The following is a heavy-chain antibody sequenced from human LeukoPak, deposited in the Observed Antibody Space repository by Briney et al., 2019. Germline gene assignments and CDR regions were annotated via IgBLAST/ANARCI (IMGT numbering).Heavy chain of an antibody. D-gene: IGHD2-15*01. J-gene: IGHJ5*01. CDR2: IIPIFGTA. V-gene: IGHV1-69*13. CDR3: ARMSGYCSGDSCYGNNWFDP. CDR1: GVTFSSYA. Sequence: ASVKVSCKASGVTFSSYAIIWVRQAPGQGLEWMGGIIPIFGTANYTQKFQGRVTITADESTSTAYMELSSLRSEDTAVYYCARMSGYCSGDSCYGNNWFDPWGQGTLVTVSS.